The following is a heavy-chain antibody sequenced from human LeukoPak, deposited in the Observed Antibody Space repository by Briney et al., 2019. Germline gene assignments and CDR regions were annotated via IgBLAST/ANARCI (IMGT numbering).Heavy chain of an antibody. D-gene: IGHD5-18*01. CDR1: GFTFSSYS. CDR2: ITSSSGYI. J-gene: IGHJ4*02. CDR3: ARVVDTAIRYYFDY. V-gene: IGHV3-21*01. Sequence: GGSLRLSCAASGFTFSSYSMNWVRQAPGEGLEWVSSITSSSGYIYYADSVKGRFTISRDNAKNSLYLEMNSLRAEDTAVYYCARVVDTAIRYYFDYWGQGTLVTVSS.